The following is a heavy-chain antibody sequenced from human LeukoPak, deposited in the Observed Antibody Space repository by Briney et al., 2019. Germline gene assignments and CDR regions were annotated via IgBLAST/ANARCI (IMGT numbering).Heavy chain of an antibody. D-gene: IGHD6-13*01. CDR1: GFTFSDYY. CDR3: AKVSLATAGNDY. CDR2: ITSTGRTI. Sequence: SGGSLRLSCAASGFTFSDYYMSWIRQAPGKGLEWVSYITSTGRTIFYTDSVKGRFTVSRDNAKNSLYLQMNSLRAEDTAVYYCAKVSLATAGNDYWGQGTLVTVSS. V-gene: IGHV3-11*04. J-gene: IGHJ4*02.